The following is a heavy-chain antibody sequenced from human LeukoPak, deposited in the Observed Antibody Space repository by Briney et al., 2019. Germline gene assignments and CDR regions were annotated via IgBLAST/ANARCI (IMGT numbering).Heavy chain of an antibody. V-gene: IGHV4-34*01. J-gene: IGHJ4*02. CDR1: GGSFSGYY. Sequence: SETLSLTCAVYGGSFSGYYWSWIRQPPGKGLEWIGYIYYSGSTYYNPSLKSRVTISVDTSKNQFSLKLSSVTAADTAVYYGARCLGREEEYYFDYWGQGTLVSVSS. CDR2: IYYSGST. CDR3: ARCLGREEEYYFDY. D-gene: IGHD6-6*01.